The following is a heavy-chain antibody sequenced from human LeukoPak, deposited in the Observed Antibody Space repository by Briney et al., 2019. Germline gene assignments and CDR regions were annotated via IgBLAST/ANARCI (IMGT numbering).Heavy chain of an antibody. Sequence: PSQTLSLTCAISGDSVSSNSAAWNWIRQSPSRGLEWLGRTYYRSKWYNDYAVSVKSRITINPDTSKNQFSLQLNSVTPEDTAVYYCARGSSSWYRRTYNWFDPWGQGTLVTVSS. CDR2: TYYRSKWYN. D-gene: IGHD6-13*01. CDR3: ARGSSSWYRRTYNWFDP. V-gene: IGHV6-1*01. CDR1: GDSVSSNSAA. J-gene: IGHJ5*02.